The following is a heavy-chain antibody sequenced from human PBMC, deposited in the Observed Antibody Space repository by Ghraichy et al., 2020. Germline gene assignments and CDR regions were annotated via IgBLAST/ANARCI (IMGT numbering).Heavy chain of an antibody. CDR2: ISSSSSYT. V-gene: IGHV3-11*06. Sequence: GGSLRLSCAASGFTFSDYYMSWIRQAPGKGLEWVSYISSSSSYTNYADSVKGRFTISRDNAKNSLYLQMNSLRAEDTAVYYCARDGDDILTGQYYGMDVWGQGTTVTVSS. CDR1: GFTFSDYY. J-gene: IGHJ6*02. D-gene: IGHD3-9*01. CDR3: ARDGDDILTGQYYGMDV.